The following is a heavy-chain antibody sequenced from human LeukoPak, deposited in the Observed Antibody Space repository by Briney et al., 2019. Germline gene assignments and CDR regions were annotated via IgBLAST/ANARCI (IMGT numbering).Heavy chain of an antibody. CDR2: ISGSGAST. CDR3: AELGITMIGGV. D-gene: IGHD3-10*02. CDR1: GFTFSDYG. J-gene: IGHJ6*04. Sequence: GTLRLSCATSGFTFSDYGMNWVRQAPGKGLEWVSAISGSGASTHYADSVKGRFTISRDNAKNSLYLQMNSLRAEDTAVYYCAELGITMIGGVWGKGTTVTISS. V-gene: IGHV3-23*01.